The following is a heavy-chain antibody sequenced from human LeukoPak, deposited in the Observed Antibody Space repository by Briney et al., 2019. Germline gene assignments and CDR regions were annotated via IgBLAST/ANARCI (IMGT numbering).Heavy chain of an antibody. CDR3: ARGSIAAAFQFDY. D-gene: IGHD6-13*01. CDR2: IKQDGSEK. CDR1: GFTFSTFW. Sequence: PVGSLRLSCAASGFTFSTFWMSWVRQAPGKGLEWVANIKQDGSEKYYVDSVKGRFTISRDHAKNSLYLQMNSLRAEDTAVYYCARGSIAAAFQFDYWGQGTLVTVSS. V-gene: IGHV3-7*01. J-gene: IGHJ4*02.